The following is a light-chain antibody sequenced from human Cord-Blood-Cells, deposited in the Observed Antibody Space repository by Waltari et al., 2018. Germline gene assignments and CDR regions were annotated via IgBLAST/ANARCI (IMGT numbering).Light chain of an antibody. CDR1: QGISNY. Sequence: DIQMTQSPSSLSASVGDRVPITCRASQGISNYLAWYQQKPGKVPKLLIYAASTFQSGVPSRFSGSGSGTDFTLTTSSLQPEDVATYYCQKYNSAPLTFGGGTKVEIK. J-gene: IGKJ4*01. CDR2: AAS. V-gene: IGKV1-27*01. CDR3: QKYNSAPLT.